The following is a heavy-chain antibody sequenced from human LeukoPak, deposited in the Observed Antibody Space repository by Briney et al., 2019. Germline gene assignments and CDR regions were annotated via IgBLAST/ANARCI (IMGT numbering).Heavy chain of an antibody. V-gene: IGHV3-21*01. CDR3: ARGGVPSSSSNYFDY. CDR1: GFTFSSYS. Sequence: GGSLRLSCAASGFTFSSYSMNWVRQAPGKGLEWVSSISSSSSYIYYADSVKGRFTISRDNAKNSLYLQMNSLRAEDTAVYYCARGGVPSSSSNYFDYWGQGTLVTVPS. CDR2: ISSSSSYI. D-gene: IGHD6-6*01. J-gene: IGHJ4*02.